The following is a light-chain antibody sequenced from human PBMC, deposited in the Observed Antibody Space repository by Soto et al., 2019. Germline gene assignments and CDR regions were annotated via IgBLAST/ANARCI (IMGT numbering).Light chain of an antibody. V-gene: IGLV2-11*01. J-gene: IGLJ2*01. CDR3: CSYAGSYTLRV. Sequence: QSALTQPRSVSGSPGQSVTISCTGTSSDVGGYNYVSWYQQHPGKAPKLMIYDVSKRPSGVPDRFSGSKSGNTASLTISGLQAEEEADYYCCSYAGSYTLRVFGGGTKLTVL. CDR1: SSDVGGYNY. CDR2: DVS.